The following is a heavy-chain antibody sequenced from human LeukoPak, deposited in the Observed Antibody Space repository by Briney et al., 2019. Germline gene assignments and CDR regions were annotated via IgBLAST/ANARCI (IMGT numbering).Heavy chain of an antibody. V-gene: IGHV3-48*02. CDR2: ISSSSSTI. Sequence: GGSLRLSCAASGFTFSSYSMNGVRQAPGKGLEWVSYISSSSSTIYYADSVKGRFTISRDNAKNSLYLQMNSLRDEDTAVYYCARDLTLTATAHDAFDIWGQGTLVTVSS. J-gene: IGHJ3*02. CDR1: GFTFSSYS. D-gene: IGHD2-21*02. CDR3: ARDLTLTATAHDAFDI.